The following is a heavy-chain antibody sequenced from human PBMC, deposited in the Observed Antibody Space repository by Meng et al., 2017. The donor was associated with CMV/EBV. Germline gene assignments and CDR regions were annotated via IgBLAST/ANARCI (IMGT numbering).Heavy chain of an antibody. D-gene: IGHD3-3*01. CDR1: GGTFSSYA. J-gene: IGHJ6*02. CDR3: ARDIIGSGTYYYYGMDV. CDR2: IIPIFGTA. V-gene: IGHV1-69*05. Sequence: SVKVSCKASGGTFSSYAISWVRQAPGQGLEWMGGIIPIFGTANYAQKFQGRVTITTDESTSTAYMGLNSLRSEDTAVYYCARDIIGSGTYYYYGMDVWGQGTTVTVSS.